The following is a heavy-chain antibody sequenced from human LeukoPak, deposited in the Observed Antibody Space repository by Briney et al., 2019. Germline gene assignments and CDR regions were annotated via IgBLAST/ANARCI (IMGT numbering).Heavy chain of an antibody. CDR3: ARVEGTTGYYNYYYMDV. V-gene: IGHV3-48*01. CDR2: ISSSSSTI. Sequence: RPGGSLRLSCAASGFTFSSYSMNWVRQAPGKGLEWVSYISSSSSTIYYADSVKGRFTISRDNAKNSLYLQMNSLRAEDTAVYYCARVEGTTGYYNYYYMDVWGKGTTVTVSS. CDR1: GFTFSSYS. D-gene: IGHD1-14*01. J-gene: IGHJ6*03.